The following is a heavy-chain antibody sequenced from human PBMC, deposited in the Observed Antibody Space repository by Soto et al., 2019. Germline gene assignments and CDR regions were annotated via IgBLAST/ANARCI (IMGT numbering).Heavy chain of an antibody. J-gene: IGHJ4*02. Sequence: GGSLRLSCAGSGFTFRWFGMNWVRQAPGKGLEWVARISNDGSNEYYVDSVKGRFTISGDNSKNTLYLQMDSLRAEDTAVYYCAKGEVRGIIPSYFDYWGLGTLVTVSS. CDR3: AKGEVRGIIPSYFDY. D-gene: IGHD3-10*01. CDR2: ISNDGSNE. CDR1: GFTFRWFG. V-gene: IGHV3-30*18.